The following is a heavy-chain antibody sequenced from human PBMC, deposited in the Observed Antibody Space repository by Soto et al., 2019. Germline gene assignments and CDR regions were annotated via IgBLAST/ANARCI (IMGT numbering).Heavy chain of an antibody. CDR2: IIPIFGTA. Sequence: SVKVSCKASGGTFSSYAISWVRQAPGQGLEWMGGIIPIFGTANYAQKFQGRVTITADESTSTAYMELSSLRSEDTALYYCARLFGSGNNWDYWGQGTLVTVS. V-gene: IGHV1-69*13. CDR1: GGTFSSYA. J-gene: IGHJ4*02. D-gene: IGHD1-1*01. CDR3: ARLFGSGNNWDY.